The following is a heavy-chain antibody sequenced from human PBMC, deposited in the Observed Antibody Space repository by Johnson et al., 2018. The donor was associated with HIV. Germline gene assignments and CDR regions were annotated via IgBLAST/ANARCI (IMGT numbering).Heavy chain of an antibody. V-gene: IGHV3-30*04. CDR1: GFTFTTYA. D-gene: IGHD2-21*01. Sequence: QEKLVESGGGVVQPGRSLRLSCAASGFTFTTYAMHWVRQAPGKGLEWVAVISYDGSNKYYADSVKGRFTISRDNSKNTLFLQMNSLRAEDTAMYFCARGGPFHAFDIWGHGTTVTVSS. CDR3: ARGGPFHAFDI. J-gene: IGHJ3*02. CDR2: ISYDGSNK.